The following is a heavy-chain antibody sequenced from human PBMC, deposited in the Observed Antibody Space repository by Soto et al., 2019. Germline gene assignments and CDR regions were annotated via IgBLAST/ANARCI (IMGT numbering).Heavy chain of an antibody. CDR3: ARGASGVPPYYYYGMDV. Sequence: SETLSLTCTVSGGSISSYYWSWIRQPAGKGLEWIGRIYTSGSTHYNPSLKSRVTMSVDTSKNQFSLKLSSVTAADTAVYYCARGASGVPPYYYYGMDVWGQGTTVTVSS. V-gene: IGHV4-4*07. D-gene: IGHD3-10*01. CDR2: IYTSGST. CDR1: GGSISSYY. J-gene: IGHJ6*02.